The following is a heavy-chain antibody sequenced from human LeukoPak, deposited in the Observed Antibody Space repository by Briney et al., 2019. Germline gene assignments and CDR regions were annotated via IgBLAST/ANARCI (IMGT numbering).Heavy chain of an antibody. CDR1: GFTLSSYS. J-gene: IGHJ4*02. D-gene: IGHD3-3*01. Sequence: PGGSLRLSCAASGFTLSSYSMNWVRQAPGKGLEWVSSISSSSSYIYYADSVKGRFTISRDNAKNSLYLQMNSLRAEDTAVYYCARAYDFWSGFDYWGQGTLVTVSS. CDR2: ISSSSSYI. V-gene: IGHV3-21*01. CDR3: ARAYDFWSGFDY.